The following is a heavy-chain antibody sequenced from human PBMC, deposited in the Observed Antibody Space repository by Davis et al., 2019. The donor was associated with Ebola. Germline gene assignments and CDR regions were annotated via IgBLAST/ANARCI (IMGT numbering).Heavy chain of an antibody. D-gene: IGHD6-19*01. CDR1: GFTFADYA. V-gene: IGHV3-43*02. Sequence: GESLKISCAASGFTFADYAMHWVRQAPGKGLEWVSLISWDGGSTYYADSVKGRFTISRDNSKNSLYLQMNSLRTEDTALYYCAKDILSSDWVYYYGMDVWGQGTTVTVSS. J-gene: IGHJ6*02. CDR3: AKDILSSDWVYYYGMDV. CDR2: ISWDGGST.